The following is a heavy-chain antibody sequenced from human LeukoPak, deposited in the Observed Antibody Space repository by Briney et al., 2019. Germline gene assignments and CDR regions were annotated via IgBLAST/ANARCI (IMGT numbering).Heavy chain of an antibody. CDR1: GFTFSSYS. D-gene: IGHD2-15*01. V-gene: IGHV3-21*01. CDR3: ARDRLVVKGPPRDAFDI. CDR2: ISSSSSYI. Sequence: GGSQRLSCAASGFTFSSYSMNWVRQAPGKGLEWVSSISSSSSYIYYADSVKGRFTISRDNAKNSLYLQMNSLRAEDTAVYYCARDRLVVKGPPRDAFDIWGQGTMVTVSS. J-gene: IGHJ3*02.